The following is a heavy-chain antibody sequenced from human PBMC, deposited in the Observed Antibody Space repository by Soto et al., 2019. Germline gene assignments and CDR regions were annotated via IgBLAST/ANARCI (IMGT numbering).Heavy chain of an antibody. V-gene: IGHV1-8*01. J-gene: IGHJ5*02. Sequence: QVQLVQSGAEVKKPGASVKVSCKASGYTFTSYDINWVRQATGQGLAWMGWMNPNSGNTGYAQKFQGRVTMTRNTSISTAYMELSSLRSEDTAVYYCARGQYYDFWSGYRLFDPWGQGTLVTVSS. CDR3: ARGQYYDFWSGYRLFDP. CDR1: GYTFTSYD. CDR2: MNPNSGNT. D-gene: IGHD3-3*01.